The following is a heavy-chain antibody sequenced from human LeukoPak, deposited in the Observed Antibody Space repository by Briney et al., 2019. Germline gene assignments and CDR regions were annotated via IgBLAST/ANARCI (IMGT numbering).Heavy chain of an antibody. CDR1: GFTFDDYA. D-gene: IGHD5-18*01. CDR3: AKGGFVGYGYVFDYYYMDV. Sequence: GGSLRLSCAASGFTFDDYAMHWVRQAPGKGLEWVSLISWDGGSTYYADSVKGRFTISRDNSKNSLYLQMNSLRAEDTALYYCAKGGFVGYGYVFDYYYMDVWGKGTTVTVSS. CDR2: ISWDGGST. J-gene: IGHJ6*03. V-gene: IGHV3-43D*03.